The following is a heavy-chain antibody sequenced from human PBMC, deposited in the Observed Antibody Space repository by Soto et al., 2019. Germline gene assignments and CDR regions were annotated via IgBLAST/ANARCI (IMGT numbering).Heavy chain of an antibody. J-gene: IGHJ4*02. D-gene: IGHD3-22*01. CDR3: ARSLYYYDSSGYLH. V-gene: IGHV2-70*01. CDR1: GFSLSTSGMC. Sequence: ASGPTLVNPTQTLTLTCTFSGFSLSTSGMCVSWIRQPPGKALEWLALIDWDDDKYYSTSLKTRLTISKDTSKNQVVLTMTNMDPVDTATYYCARSLYYYDSSGYLHWGQGTLVTVSS. CDR2: IDWDDDK.